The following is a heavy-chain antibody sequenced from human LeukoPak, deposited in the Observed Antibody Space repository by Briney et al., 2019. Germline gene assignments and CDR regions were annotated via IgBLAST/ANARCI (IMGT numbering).Heavy chain of an antibody. Sequence: AETLSLTCTVSGGSTGSDYWSWIRQPPGKRLEWLAYVYYSGVTSYNPSLKSRVAISIDTSKNQFSLNLSSVTAADTAVYYCARLSLHCSGGSCYRGAFDSWGQGTLVTVSS. CDR2: VYYSGVT. J-gene: IGHJ4*02. V-gene: IGHV4-59*08. D-gene: IGHD2-15*01. CDR3: ARLSLHCSGGSCYRGAFDS. CDR1: GGSTGSDY.